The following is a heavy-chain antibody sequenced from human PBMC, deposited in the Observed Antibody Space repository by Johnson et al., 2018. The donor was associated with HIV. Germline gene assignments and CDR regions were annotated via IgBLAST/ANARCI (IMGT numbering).Heavy chain of an antibody. Sequence: QVQLVESGGGVVQPGRSLRLSCAASGFTFSSYAMHWVRQAPGKGQEWVAVISYDGSNKYYADSVKGRFTISRDNAKNSLYLQMNSLRAGDTAVYYCARDPGSSSRGAFDIWGQGTKVTVSS. V-gene: IGHV3-30*14. CDR2: ISYDGSNK. CDR1: GFTFSSYA. J-gene: IGHJ3*02. CDR3: ARDPGSSSRGAFDI. D-gene: IGHD6-13*01.